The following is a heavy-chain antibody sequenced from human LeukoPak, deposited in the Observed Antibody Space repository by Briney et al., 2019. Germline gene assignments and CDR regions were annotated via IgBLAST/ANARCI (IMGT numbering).Heavy chain of an antibody. V-gene: IGHV3-23*01. CDR2: ISGSGGGST. Sequence: GGSLRLSCAASGFTFSSYAMSWVRQAPGKGLEWVSGISGSGGGSTYDADSVKGRFTISRDNSKNTLYLQMNSLRAEDTAVYYCAKSKTPYCSSTNCLMFDYWGQGALVTVSS. J-gene: IGHJ4*02. D-gene: IGHD2-2*01. CDR1: GFTFSSYA. CDR3: AKSKTPYCSSTNCLMFDY.